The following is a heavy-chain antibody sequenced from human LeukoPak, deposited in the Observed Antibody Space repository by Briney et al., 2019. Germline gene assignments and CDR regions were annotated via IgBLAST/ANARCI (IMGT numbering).Heavy chain of an antibody. CDR2: ISSSGSTI. J-gene: IGHJ6*02. Sequence: PGGSLRLSCAASGFTFSDYYMSWIRQAPGKGLEWVSYISSSGSTIYYADSVKGRFTISRDNAKNSLYLQMNSLRAEDTAVYYRAREPDWNYYYYYGMDVWGQGTTVTVSS. D-gene: IGHD1-1*01. CDR3: AREPDWNYYYYYGMDV. V-gene: IGHV3-11*01. CDR1: GFTFSDYY.